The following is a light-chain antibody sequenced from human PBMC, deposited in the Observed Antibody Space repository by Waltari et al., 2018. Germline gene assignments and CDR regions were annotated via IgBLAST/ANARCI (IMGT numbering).Light chain of an antibody. CDR3: QQSYTTPT. CDR1: QTIATS. J-gene: IGKJ1*01. CDR2: GAS. Sequence: DIQMTQSPSSLSASVGDRVTITCRASQTIATSLNWYQQKPGHAPEVLIYGASILQIGVPSRFSGSGAGTDFTLTISSLQPEDFATHYCQQSYTTPTFGQGTKVEIK. V-gene: IGKV1-39*01.